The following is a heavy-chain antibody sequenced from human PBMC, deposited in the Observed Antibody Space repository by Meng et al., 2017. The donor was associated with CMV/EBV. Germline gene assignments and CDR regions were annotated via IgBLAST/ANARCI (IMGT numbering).Heavy chain of an antibody. J-gene: IGHJ4*02. Sequence: GESLKISCAASGFTFSSYWMSWVRQAPGKGLEWVANIKQDGSEKYYVDSVKGRFTISRDNAKNPLYLQMNSLRAEDTAVYYCARYSNKRTPFEPRYYFDYWGQGTLVTVSS. CDR3: ARYSNKRTPFEPRYYFDY. D-gene: IGHD2-21*01. CDR1: GFTFSSYW. CDR2: IKQDGSEK. V-gene: IGHV3-7*01.